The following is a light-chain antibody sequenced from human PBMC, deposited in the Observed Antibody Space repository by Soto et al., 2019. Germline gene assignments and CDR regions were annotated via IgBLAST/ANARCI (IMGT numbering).Light chain of an antibody. J-gene: IGKJ2*01. V-gene: IGKV3-15*01. Sequence: EIVMTQSPATLAVSTGERAALSCRASQSVSSNFAWYQQKPGQAPRLLIYGASSRATGTPARFSGSGYGTEFTLTISSLQSEDFAVYYSQQYNNWPYTFGLGTKLEMK. CDR1: QSVSSN. CDR3: QQYNNWPYT. CDR2: GAS.